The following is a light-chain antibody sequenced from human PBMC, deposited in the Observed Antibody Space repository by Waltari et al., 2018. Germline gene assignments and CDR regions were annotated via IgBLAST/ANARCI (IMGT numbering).Light chain of an antibody. V-gene: IGKV3-20*01. J-gene: IGKJ1*01. CDR3: QKYERLPAT. Sequence: EIVLTQSPGTMSLSPGERATLSCRASQSVGTYLAWYQQQPGQAPRLLIYGASNRAAGIPDRFSDSGSGTDFSLTISRLEPEDFAVYYCQKYERLPATFGQGTKVEIK. CDR2: GAS. CDR1: QSVGTY.